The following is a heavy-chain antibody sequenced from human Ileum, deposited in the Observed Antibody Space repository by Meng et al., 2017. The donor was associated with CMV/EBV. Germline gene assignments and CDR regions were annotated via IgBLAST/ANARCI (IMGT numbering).Heavy chain of an antibody. CDR3: ARDPCEY. V-gene: IGHV3-21*01. CDR2: ISNDRNYI. J-gene: IGHJ4*02. Sequence: GGSLRLSCTASGFTFSTYNMNWVRQAPGKGLEWVSSISNDRNYIYYADSVRGRFTISRDNAKNSLYLQMNSLRDEDTAVYYCARDPCEYWGQGTLVTVSS. CDR1: GFTFSTYN.